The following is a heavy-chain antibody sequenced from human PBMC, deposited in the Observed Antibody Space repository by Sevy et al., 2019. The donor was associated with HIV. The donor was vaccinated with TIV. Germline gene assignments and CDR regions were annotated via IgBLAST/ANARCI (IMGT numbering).Heavy chain of an antibody. CDR2: INPKSGGT. D-gene: IGHD2-21*02. Sequence: ASVKVSCKASGYTFTGYYLHWVRQAPGQGLEWMGWINPKSGGTNYALTFQGRVTMTRDTSISTASMGLSRLRSDDTAVYYCTRSAAEAKNFYCGGDCYSDYWGQGTLVTVSS. V-gene: IGHV1-2*02. CDR1: GYTFTGYY. J-gene: IGHJ4*02. CDR3: TRSAAEAKNFYCGGDCYSDY.